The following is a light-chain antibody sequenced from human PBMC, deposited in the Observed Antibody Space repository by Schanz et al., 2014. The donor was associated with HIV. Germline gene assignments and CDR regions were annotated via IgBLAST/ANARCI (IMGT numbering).Light chain of an antibody. V-gene: IGLV2-14*03. Sequence: QSALTQPASVSGSPGQSITVSCTGSNNDIGSYTYVAWYQQYPGKAPKLVVYGVFDRPSGVSNRFSGSKSGNTASLIINDLQPDDEADYYCIAYTSDTVLFGGGTKLTVL. CDR1: NNDIGSYTY. CDR2: GVF. J-gene: IGLJ2*01. CDR3: IAYTSDTVL.